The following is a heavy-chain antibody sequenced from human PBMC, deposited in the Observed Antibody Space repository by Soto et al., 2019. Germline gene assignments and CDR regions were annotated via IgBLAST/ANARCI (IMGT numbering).Heavy chain of an antibody. CDR2: IYTSGST. Sequence: SETLSLTCTVSGGSISSYYWSWIRQPAGKGLEWIGRIYTSGSTNYNSSLKSRVTMSVDTSKNQFSLKLSSVTAADTAVYYCARVGGSSGWYDDDAFDIWGQGTMVTVSS. V-gene: IGHV4-4*07. D-gene: IGHD6-19*01. CDR3: ARVGGSSGWYDDDAFDI. CDR1: GGSISSYY. J-gene: IGHJ3*02.